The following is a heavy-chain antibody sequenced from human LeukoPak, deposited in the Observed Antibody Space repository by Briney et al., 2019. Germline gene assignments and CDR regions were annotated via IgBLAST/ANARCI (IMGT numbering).Heavy chain of an antibody. CDR3: TRLMCYDYVWGSYPLGPFDY. J-gene: IGHJ4*02. CDR2: INYSGST. CDR1: GGSISSSSYY. D-gene: IGHD3-16*01. V-gene: IGHV4-39*01. Sequence: SETLSLTCTVSGGSISSSSYYWGWIRQPPGKGLEWIGSINYSGSTYYNPSLKSRVTISVDTSKNQVSLKLNSVTAADTAVYYCTRLMCYDYVWGSYPLGPFDYWGQGTLVTVSS.